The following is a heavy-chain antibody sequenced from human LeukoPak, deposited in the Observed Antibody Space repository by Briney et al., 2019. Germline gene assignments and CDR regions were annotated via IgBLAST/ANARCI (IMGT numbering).Heavy chain of an antibody. J-gene: IGHJ4*02. CDR1: GFTFSTYN. CDR2: IYPTGGST. CDR3: ARGWFEGVFDY. Sequence: PGGPLRLSCAASGFTFSTYNMHWVRQAPGQGLEWMGIIYPTGGSTSYAQKFQGRVTMTRDTSTSTVYMELSSLRSEDTAVYFCARGWFEGVFDYWGQGTLVTVSS. D-gene: IGHD3-10*01. V-gene: IGHV1-46*01.